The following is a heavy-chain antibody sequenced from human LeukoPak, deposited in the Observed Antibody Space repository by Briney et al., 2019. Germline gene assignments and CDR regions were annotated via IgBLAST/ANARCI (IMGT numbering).Heavy chain of an antibody. CDR2: ISAYNGNT. Sequence: ASVKVSCKASGYTFTSYGISWVRQAPGQGLEWMGWISAYNGNTNYAQKLQGRVTMTTDTSTSTAYMELRSLRSDDTAVYYCASARAGYFDWLLNYWGQGTLVTDSS. V-gene: IGHV1-18*01. CDR3: ASARAGYFDWLLNY. D-gene: IGHD3-9*01. CDR1: GYTFTSYG. J-gene: IGHJ4*02.